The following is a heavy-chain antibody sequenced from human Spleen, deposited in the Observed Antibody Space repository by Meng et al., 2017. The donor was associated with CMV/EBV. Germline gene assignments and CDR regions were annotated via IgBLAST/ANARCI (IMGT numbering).Heavy chain of an antibody. Sequence: GESLKISCAASGFTFSDYYMSWIRQAPGKGLEWVSYIRTSGNTMYYADSVRGRFTISRDNAKNSLYLQMNSLRAEDTAVYYCARHRAGATPDAFDVWGQGTMVTVSS. J-gene: IGHJ3*01. CDR2: IRTSGNTM. V-gene: IGHV3-11*01. D-gene: IGHD1-26*01. CDR3: ARHRAGATPDAFDV. CDR1: GFTFSDYY.